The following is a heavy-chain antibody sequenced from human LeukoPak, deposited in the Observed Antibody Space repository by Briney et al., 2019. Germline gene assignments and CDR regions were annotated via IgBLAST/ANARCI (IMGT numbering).Heavy chain of an antibody. CDR2: INPSGGST. J-gene: IGHJ5*02. V-gene: IGHV1-46*01. Sequence: ASVKASCKASAYTFTSYYMHWVRQAPGQGLEWMGIINPSGGSTSYAQKFQGRVTITADESTSTAYMELSSLRSEDTAVYYCARDQYYDSKGWFDPWGQGTLVTVSS. D-gene: IGHD3-22*01. CDR3: ARDQYYDSKGWFDP. CDR1: AYTFTSYY.